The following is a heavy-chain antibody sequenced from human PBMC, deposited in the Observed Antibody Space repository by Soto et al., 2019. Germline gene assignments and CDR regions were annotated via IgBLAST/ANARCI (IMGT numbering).Heavy chain of an antibody. D-gene: IGHD2-2*01. CDR3: AREDRDRETGLVPAAIDGMDV. CDR1: GGTFSRYS. J-gene: IGHJ6*02. V-gene: IGHV1-69*08. Sequence: QVQLVQSGAEVKKPGSSVKVSCKASGGTFSRYSFTWVRQAPGHGLEWMGRIIPVFGIASYAQKFQGRVTLTAAKSTSTAYMELSSLRSEDTAVYYCAREDRDRETGLVPAAIDGMDVWGQGTTVTVSS. CDR2: IIPVFGIA.